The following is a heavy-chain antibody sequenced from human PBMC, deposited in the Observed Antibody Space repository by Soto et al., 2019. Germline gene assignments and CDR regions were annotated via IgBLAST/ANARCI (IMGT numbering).Heavy chain of an antibody. CDR1: GFTVSSNY. J-gene: IGHJ3*02. Sequence: GGSLRLSCAASGFTVSSNYMSWVRQAPGKGLEWVSVIYSGGSTYYADSVKGRFTISRDNSKNTLYLQMNSLRAEDTAVYYCARGWWFATGAYAAFDIWGQGTMVTVSS. V-gene: IGHV3-53*01. CDR3: ARGWWFATGAYAAFDI. CDR2: IYSGGST. D-gene: IGHD2-15*01.